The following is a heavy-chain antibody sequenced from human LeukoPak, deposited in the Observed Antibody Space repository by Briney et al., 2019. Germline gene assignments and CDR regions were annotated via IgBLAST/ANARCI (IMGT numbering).Heavy chain of an antibody. CDR2: ISYDGSNK. D-gene: IGHD5-18*01. V-gene: IGHV3-30-3*01. CDR3: AKDMTAAGYSYGYYYYGMDV. CDR1: GFTFSSYA. J-gene: IGHJ6*02. Sequence: GGSLRLSCAASGFTFSSYAMHWVRQAPGKGLEWVAVISYDGSNKYYADSVKGRFTISRDNSKNSLYLQMNSLRTEDTALYYCAKDMTAAGYSYGYYYYGMDVWGQGTTVTVSS.